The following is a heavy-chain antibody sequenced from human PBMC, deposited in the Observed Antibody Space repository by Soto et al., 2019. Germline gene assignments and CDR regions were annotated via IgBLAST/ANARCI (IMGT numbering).Heavy chain of an antibody. V-gene: IGHV3-33*06. CDR1: GFTFSSYG. CDR3: AKGGYNYGFLFDC. J-gene: IGHJ4*02. D-gene: IGHD5-18*01. Sequence: GGSLRLSCAASGFTFSSYGMHWVRQAPGKGLEWVAVIWYDGSNKYYADSVKGRFTISRDNSKNTLYLQMNSLRAEDTAVYYCAKGGYNYGFLFDCWGQGTLVTVSS. CDR2: IWYDGSNK.